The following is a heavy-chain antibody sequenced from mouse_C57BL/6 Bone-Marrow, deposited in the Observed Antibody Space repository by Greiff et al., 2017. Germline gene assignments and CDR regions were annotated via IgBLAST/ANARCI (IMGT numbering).Heavy chain of an antibody. CDR3: TRVARDDVCYAMDY. CDR1: GFTFSSYA. D-gene: IGHD2-12*01. V-gene: IGHV5-9-1*02. J-gene: IGHJ4*01. Sequence: EVKLQESGAGLVKPGGSLKLSCAASGFTFSSYAMPWVRQTPEKRLEWVAYISSGGDYIYYADTVNGRFTMTRDNARNNMYLQMSSLKSEDTAMDYCTRVARDDVCYAMDYWGQGTSVTVAS. CDR2: ISSGGDYI.